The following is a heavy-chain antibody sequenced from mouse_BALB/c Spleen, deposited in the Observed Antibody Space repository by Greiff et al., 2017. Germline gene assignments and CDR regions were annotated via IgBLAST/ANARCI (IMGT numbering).Heavy chain of an antibody. CDR3: ARRDTTRAMDY. Sequence: EVMLVESGGGLVKPGGSLKLSCAASGFTFSSYAMSWVRQTPEKRLEWVASISSGGSTYYPDSVKGRFTISRDNARNILYLQMSSLRSEDTAIYYCARRDTTRAMDYWGQGTSVTVSS. CDR1: GFTFSSYA. CDR2: ISSGGST. J-gene: IGHJ4*01. D-gene: IGHD1-1*01. V-gene: IGHV5-6-5*01.